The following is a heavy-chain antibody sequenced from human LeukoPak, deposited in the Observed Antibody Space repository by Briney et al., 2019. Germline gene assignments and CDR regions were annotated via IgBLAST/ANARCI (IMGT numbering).Heavy chain of an antibody. V-gene: IGHV3-23*01. CDR2: ITATSVHT. Sequence: GGSLRLSCAASGVTFSGYSVNWVRQAPGKGLEWVSAITATSVHTYYADSVKGRFTISRDNSKNTLYVQVNSLRAEDTAVYYCAKALGSGSGWFDPWGQGTLVTVSS. D-gene: IGHD3-10*01. CDR3: AKALGSGSGWFDP. J-gene: IGHJ5*02. CDR1: GVTFSGYS.